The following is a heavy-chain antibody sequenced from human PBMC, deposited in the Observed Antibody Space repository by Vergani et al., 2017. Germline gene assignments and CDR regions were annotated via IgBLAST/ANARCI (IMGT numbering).Heavy chain of an antibody. CDR2: IDPSDSYT. D-gene: IGHD6-19*01. J-gene: IGHJ6*02. CDR1: GYSFTSYC. Sequence: EVQLVQSGAEVKKPGESLRISCTGSGYSFTSYCISWVRQMPGKGLEWMGRIDPSDSYTNYSPSFQGHVTISADKSISTAYLQWSSLKASDTAMYYCARQVAVAGKWWGPYYYYGMDVWGQGTTVTVSS. V-gene: IGHV5-10-1*01. CDR3: ARQVAVAGKWWGPYYYYGMDV.